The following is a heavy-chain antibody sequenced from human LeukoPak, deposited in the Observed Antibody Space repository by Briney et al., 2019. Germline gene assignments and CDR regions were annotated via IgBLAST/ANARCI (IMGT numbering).Heavy chain of an antibody. CDR1: GFTFDDYA. CDR2: VSWNSGSI. Sequence: PGSSLRLSCAASGFTFDDYAMHWVRQAPGKGLEWVSGVSWNSGSIGYADSVKGRFTISRDNAKNSMYLQMNRLRAEDTALYYCAKGGPYDILTGPNNAFDPWGQGTLVTVSS. V-gene: IGHV3-9*01. D-gene: IGHD3-9*01. CDR3: AKGGPYDILTGPNNAFDP. J-gene: IGHJ5*02.